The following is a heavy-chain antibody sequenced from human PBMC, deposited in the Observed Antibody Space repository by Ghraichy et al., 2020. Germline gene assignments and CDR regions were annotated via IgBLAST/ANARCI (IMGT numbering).Heavy chain of an antibody. J-gene: IGHJ6*02. CDR2: ISSSSSYI. V-gene: IGHV3-21*01. Sequence: GGSLRLSCAASGFTFSSYSMNWVRQAPGKGLEWVSSISSSSSYIYYADSVKGRFTISRDNAKNSLYLQMNSLRAEDTAVYYCARDSSSSHYYYYGMDVWGQGTTVTVSS. CDR3: ARDSSSSHYYYYGMDV. D-gene: IGHD6-6*01. CDR1: GFTFSSYS.